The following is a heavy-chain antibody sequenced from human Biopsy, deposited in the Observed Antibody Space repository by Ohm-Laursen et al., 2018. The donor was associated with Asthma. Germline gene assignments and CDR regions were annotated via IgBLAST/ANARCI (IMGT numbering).Heavy chain of an antibody. CDR1: GYTFNSAG. V-gene: IGHV1-18*01. CDR2: SSVYNGNT. D-gene: IGHD3-10*01. CDR3: ARAVDYSHYYGIDV. J-gene: IGHJ6*02. Sequence: ASVKASCKTSGYTFNSAGITWVRQAPGHGLEWMGWSSVYNGNTKVAQKLQDRVTMITGTSTSTAYMELRSLRSDDTAVYFCARAVDYSHYYGIDVWGQGTTVTVS.